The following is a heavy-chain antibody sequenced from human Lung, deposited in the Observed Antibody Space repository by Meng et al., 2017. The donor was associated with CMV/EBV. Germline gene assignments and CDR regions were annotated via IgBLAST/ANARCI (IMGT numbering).Heavy chain of an antibody. CDR3: AREGPTVTPFDY. V-gene: IGHV6-1*01. CDR1: GDSVSSNSAA. J-gene: IGHJ4*02. CDR2: TYYRSKWYN. D-gene: IGHD4-17*01. Sequence: QTXSLTXXISGDSVSSNSAAWNWIRQSPSRGLEWLGRTYYRSKWYNDYAVSVKSRITINPDTSKNQFSLQLNSVTPEDTAVYYCAREGPTVTPFDYWGQGXLVTVSS.